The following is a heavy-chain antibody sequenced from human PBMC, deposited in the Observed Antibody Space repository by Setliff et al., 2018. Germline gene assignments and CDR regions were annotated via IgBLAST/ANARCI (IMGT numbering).Heavy chain of an antibody. CDR3: ARRVVSTAMRYYFDY. Sequence: GESLKISCKASGYSFSTFSIGWVRQMPGRGLEWMGVIFPTNSKVTYSPSFQGQVTISADNSFSTAFLQWRSLKASDTAMYYCARRVVSTAMRYYFDYWGQGTRVTVSS. J-gene: IGHJ4*02. V-gene: IGHV5-51*01. CDR2: IFPTNSKV. CDR1: GYSFSTFS. D-gene: IGHD2-2*01.